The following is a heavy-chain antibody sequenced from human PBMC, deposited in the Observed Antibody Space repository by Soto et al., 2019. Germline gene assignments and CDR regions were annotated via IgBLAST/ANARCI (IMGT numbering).Heavy chain of an antibody. CDR3: THTAYYYASGRTY. V-gene: IGHV3-74*01. CDR2: INSDGSTT. Sequence: LRLSCAASGFTFSNYWMHWVRQAPGKGLVWVSRINSDGSTTRYADSVKGRFTISRDNAKNTLYLQMSSLRAEDTAVYYCTHTAYYYASGRTYWGQGTLVTVSS. J-gene: IGHJ4*02. CDR1: GFTFSNYW. D-gene: IGHD3-10*01.